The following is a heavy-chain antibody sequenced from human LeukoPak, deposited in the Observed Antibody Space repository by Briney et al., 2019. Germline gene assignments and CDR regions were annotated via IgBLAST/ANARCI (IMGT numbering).Heavy chain of an antibody. J-gene: IGHJ4*02. CDR1: GFTFDDYA. Sequence: GRSLRLSCAASGFTFDDYAMPWVRQAPGKGLEWVSGISWNSGSIGYADSVKGRFTISRDNAKNSLYLQMNSLRAEDTALYYCAKDGRREQTYYAHYFDYWGQGTLVTVSS. CDR2: ISWNSGSI. D-gene: IGHD1-26*01. CDR3: AKDGRREQTYYAHYFDY. V-gene: IGHV3-9*01.